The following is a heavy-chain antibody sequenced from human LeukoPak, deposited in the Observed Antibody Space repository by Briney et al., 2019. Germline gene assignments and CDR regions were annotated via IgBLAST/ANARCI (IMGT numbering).Heavy chain of an antibody. V-gene: IGHV3-9*01. D-gene: IGHD3-22*01. Sequence: SGGSLRLSCAASGFTFDDYAMHWVRQAPGKGLEWVSGISWNSGSIGYADSVKGRFTISRDNAKNSLYLQMNSLRVEDTALYFCVKGPHSYYSDSSGAWFDTWGQGTLVTVSS. CDR2: ISWNSGSI. CDR3: VKGPHSYYSDSSGAWFDT. CDR1: GFTFDDYA. J-gene: IGHJ5*02.